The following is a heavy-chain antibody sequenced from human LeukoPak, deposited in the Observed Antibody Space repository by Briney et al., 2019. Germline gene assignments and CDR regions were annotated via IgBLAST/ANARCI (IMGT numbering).Heavy chain of an antibody. J-gene: IGHJ4*02. CDR2: ISWNSGSI. D-gene: IGHD1-1*01. Sequence: GGSLRLSCAASGFTFDDYAMHWVRQAPGKGLEWVSGISWNSGSIGYADSVKGRFTISRDNAKNSLYLQMNSLRAEDTAVYYCAKDSGTTGFDYWGQGTLVTVSS. CDR1: GFTFDDYA. CDR3: AKDSGTTGFDY. V-gene: IGHV3-9*01.